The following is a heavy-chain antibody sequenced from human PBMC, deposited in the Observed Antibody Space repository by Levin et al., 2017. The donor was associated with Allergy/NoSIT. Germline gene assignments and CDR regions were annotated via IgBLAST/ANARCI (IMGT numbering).Heavy chain of an antibody. CDR3: ARQLGNFWSGYKYFDY. CDR1: GFTFSSYE. CDR2: ISSSGSTI. J-gene: IGHJ4*02. V-gene: IGHV3-48*03. Sequence: AGGSLRLSCAASGFTFSSYEMNWVRQAPGKGLEWVSYISSSGSTIYYADSVKGRFTISRDNAKNSLYLQMNSLRAEDTAVYYCARQLGNFWSGYKYFDYWGQGTLVTVSS. D-gene: IGHD3-3*01.